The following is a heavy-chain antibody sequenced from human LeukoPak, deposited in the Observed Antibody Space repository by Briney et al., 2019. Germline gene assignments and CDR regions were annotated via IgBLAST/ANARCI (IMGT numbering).Heavy chain of an antibody. D-gene: IGHD3-16*01. CDR3: SRTSSYPLASTL. Sequence: SETLSLTCTVSGGSISPYYWSWIRQPPGKGLEWIGYISYSGSTSFNPSLKSRVTISVDTSTNQFSLALSSVTAADTAVYYCSRTSSYPLASTLWGQGTLVTVSS. J-gene: IGHJ4*02. V-gene: IGHV4-59*01. CDR1: GGSISPYY. CDR2: ISYSGST.